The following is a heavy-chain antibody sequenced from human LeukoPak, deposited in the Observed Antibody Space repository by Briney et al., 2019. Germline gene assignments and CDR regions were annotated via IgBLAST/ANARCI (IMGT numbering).Heavy chain of an antibody. D-gene: IGHD2-2*01. CDR3: ARSFMGSTDY. V-gene: IGHV4-59*08. J-gene: IGHJ4*02. CDR2: IYYSGST. CDR1: GGSISSYY. Sequence: SETLSLTCTVSGGSISSYYWSWIRQPPGKGLEWIGYIYYSGSTNYNPSLKSRVTISVDTSKNQFSLNLSSVTAEDTAVYYCARSFMGSTDYWGQGTLVTVSS.